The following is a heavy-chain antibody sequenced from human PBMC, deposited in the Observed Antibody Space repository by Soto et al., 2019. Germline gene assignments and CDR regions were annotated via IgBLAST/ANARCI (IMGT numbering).Heavy chain of an antibody. D-gene: IGHD6-13*01. CDR1: GYTFTSYG. CDR2: ISAYNGNT. V-gene: IGHV1-18*01. CDR3: ASKTYSSSWYHYYYYGMDV. J-gene: IGHJ6*02. Sequence: ASVKVSCKASGYTFTSYGISWVRQAPGQGPEWMGWISAYNGNTNYAQKLQGRVTMTTDTSTSTAYMELRSLRSDDTAVYYCASKTYSSSWYHYYYYGMDVWGQGTTVTVSS.